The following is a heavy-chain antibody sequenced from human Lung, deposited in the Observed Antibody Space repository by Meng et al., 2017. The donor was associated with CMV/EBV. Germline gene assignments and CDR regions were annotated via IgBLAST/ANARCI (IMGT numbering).Heavy chain of an antibody. V-gene: IGHV3-23*01. Sequence: TFSSYNHNWVRQGPVRGLEWVSGITGNGGSTYYAGSVKGRFTISRDNSRDTVYLHMNSLRDEDTAIYYCARRPTYYGSGSYYEGGFDYWGQGTLVTVSS. CDR2: ITGNGGST. D-gene: IGHD3-10*01. CDR3: ARRPTYYGSGSYYEGGFDY. J-gene: IGHJ4*02. CDR1: TFSSYN.